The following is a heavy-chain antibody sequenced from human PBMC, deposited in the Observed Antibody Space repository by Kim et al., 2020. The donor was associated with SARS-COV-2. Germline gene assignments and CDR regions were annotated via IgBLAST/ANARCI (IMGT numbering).Heavy chain of an antibody. J-gene: IGHJ6*01. Sequence: GGSLRLSCAASGFTFSSYAMHWVRQAPGKGLEWVAVISYDGSNKYSADSVKGRFTISRDNSKNTLYLQMNSLRAEDTAVYYCARGHTEYSSSGLNFYYG. V-gene: IGHV3-30-3*01. CDR3: ARGHTEYSSSGLNFYYG. D-gene: IGHD6-13*01. CDR2: ISYDGSNK. CDR1: GFTFSSYA.